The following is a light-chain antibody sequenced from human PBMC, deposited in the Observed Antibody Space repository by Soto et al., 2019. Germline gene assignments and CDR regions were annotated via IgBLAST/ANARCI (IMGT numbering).Light chain of an antibody. CDR3: SSYKSSSTPVV. CDR1: SSDVGGYNY. V-gene: IGLV2-14*01. CDR2: DVS. J-gene: IGLJ2*01. Sequence: QSALTQPASVSGSPGQSITISCTGTSSDVGGYNYVSWYQQHPGKAPKLMIYDVSNRPSGVSNRFSGSKSGNTASLTISGLQDEEEADYSCSSYKSSSTPVVFGGGTKLTVL.